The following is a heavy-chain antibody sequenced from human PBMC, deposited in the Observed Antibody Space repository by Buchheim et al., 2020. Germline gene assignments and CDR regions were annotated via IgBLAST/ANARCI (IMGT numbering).Heavy chain of an antibody. J-gene: IGHJ4*02. D-gene: IGHD3-22*01. CDR1: GGSISSGDYY. CDR2: IYYSGST. V-gene: IGHV4-30-4*01. Sequence: QVQLQESGPGLVKPSQTLSLTCAVSGGSISSGDYYWSWIRQPPGKGLEWIGYIYYSGSTYYNPSLKSRVTISVDTSKNQFSLKLSAVTAADTAVYYWARDTGFITMIGGLDYWGQGTL. CDR3: ARDTGFITMIGGLDY.